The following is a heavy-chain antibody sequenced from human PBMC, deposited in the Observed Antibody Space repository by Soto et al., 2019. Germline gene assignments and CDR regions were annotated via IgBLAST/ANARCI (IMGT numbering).Heavy chain of an antibody. CDR2: ISYDGSNK. V-gene: IGHV3-30-3*01. Sequence: GGSLRLSCAASAFTFSSYAMHWVRQAPGKGLEWVAVISYDGSNKYYADTVKGRFTISRDNSKNTLYLQMNSLGAEDTAVYYCARDGYSITYYFDYWGQGTLVTVSS. J-gene: IGHJ4*02. D-gene: IGHD5-12*01. CDR3: ARDGYSITYYFDY. CDR1: AFTFSSYA.